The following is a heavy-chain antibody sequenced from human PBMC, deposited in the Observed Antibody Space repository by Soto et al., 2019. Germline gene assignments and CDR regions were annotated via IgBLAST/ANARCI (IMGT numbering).Heavy chain of an antibody. CDR1: GCTFSSYA. CDR2: IIPIFGTA. CDR3: ASSRYSGSYATLDY. V-gene: IGHV1-69*13. D-gene: IGHD1-26*01. J-gene: IGHJ4*02. Sequence: SVKVSCKASGCTFSSYAISWVRQAPGQGLEWMGGIIPIFGTANYAQKFQGRVTITADESTSTAYMELSSLRSEDTAVYYCASSRYSGSYATLDYWGQGTLVTVSS.